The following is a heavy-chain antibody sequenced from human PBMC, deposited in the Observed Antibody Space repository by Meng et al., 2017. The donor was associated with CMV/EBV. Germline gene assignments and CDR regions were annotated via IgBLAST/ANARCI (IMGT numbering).Heavy chain of an antibody. V-gene: IGHV1-69*02. J-gene: IGHJ3*02. CDR3: ARVGSGSQAGFIFHAFDI. D-gene: IGHD1-26*01. Sequence: VSCKASGGTFSSYTISWVRQAPGQGLEWMGRIIPILGIANYAQKFQGRVTITADKYTSTAYMELSSLRSEDTAVYYCARVGSGSQAGFIFHAFDIWGQGTMVTVSS. CDR2: IIPILGIA. CDR1: GGTFSSYT.